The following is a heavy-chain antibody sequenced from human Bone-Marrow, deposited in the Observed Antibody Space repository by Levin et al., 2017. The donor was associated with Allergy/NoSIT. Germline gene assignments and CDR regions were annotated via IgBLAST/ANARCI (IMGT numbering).Heavy chain of an antibody. Sequence: ASVKVSCKTSGYTFTSYGISWMRQAPGQGLEWMGWISTYNGNTNYAQKFQGRVTMSTATSTSTAYMELRSLRSDDTAVYYCAARSGTYPYYFDYWGQGTLVTVSS. J-gene: IGHJ4*02. D-gene: IGHD1-26*01. CDR2: ISTYNGNT. CDR1: GYTFTSYG. V-gene: IGHV1-18*01. CDR3: AARSGTYPYYFDY.